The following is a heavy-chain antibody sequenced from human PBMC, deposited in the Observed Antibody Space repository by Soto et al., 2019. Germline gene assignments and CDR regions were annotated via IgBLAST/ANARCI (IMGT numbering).Heavy chain of an antibody. V-gene: IGHV3-7*03. Sequence: PXGSLRLSCAAAGFTFSTYWMSWVRQAPGMGLEWVANIKEDGSEKFYVDSVKGRFTISRDNAKNSLYLQMNSLRAEDAAIYYCARDRGYPGYVEHNWFDTWGQGTLVTVS. J-gene: IGHJ5*02. CDR2: IKEDGSEK. CDR3: ARDRGYPGYVEHNWFDT. D-gene: IGHD5-12*01. CDR1: GFTFSTYW.